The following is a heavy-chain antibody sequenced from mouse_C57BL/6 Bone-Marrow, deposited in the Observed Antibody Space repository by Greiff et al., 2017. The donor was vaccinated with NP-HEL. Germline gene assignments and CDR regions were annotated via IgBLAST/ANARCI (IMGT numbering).Heavy chain of an antibody. CDR1: GYTFNSYW. V-gene: IGHV1-64*01. CDR2: IHPNSGST. Sequence: QVQLQQPGAELVKPGASVKLSCKASGYTFNSYWMHWVKQRPGQGLEWIGMIHPNSGSTNYNEKFKSKATLTVDKSSSTAYMQLSSLTSEDSAVYYCARGTGTDWFAYWGQGTLVTVSA. CDR3: ARGTGTDWFAY. D-gene: IGHD4-1*01. J-gene: IGHJ3*01.